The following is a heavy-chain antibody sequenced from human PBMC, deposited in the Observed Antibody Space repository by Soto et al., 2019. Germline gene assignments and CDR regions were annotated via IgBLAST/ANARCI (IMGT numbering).Heavy chain of an antibody. V-gene: IGHV3-33*01. CDR3: AGGSSSYRFDY. J-gene: IGHJ4*02. D-gene: IGHD6-6*01. CDR2: IWYDGSNK. CDR1: GFTLSSYG. Sequence: QVQLVESGGGVIQTGRSLRLSCAASGFTLSSYGMHWVRQAPGKGLEWVAVIWYDGSNKYYADSVKGRFTISRDNSKNTLYLQMNSLRAEDTAVYYCAGGSSSYRFDYWGQGTLVTVSS.